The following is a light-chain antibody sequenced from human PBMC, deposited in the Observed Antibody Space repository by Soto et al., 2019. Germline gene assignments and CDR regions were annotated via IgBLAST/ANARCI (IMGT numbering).Light chain of an antibody. V-gene: IGKV3-11*01. Sequence: EVVMTQSPATLSVSPGERATLSCSASQTVRNNYLAWYQQKPGQAPRLLIYDASNRATGIPARFSGSGSETDFTLTISSLEPEDSAVYYCQQRSNWPSLTFGGGTKVDIK. CDR1: QTVRNNY. CDR2: DAS. J-gene: IGKJ4*01. CDR3: QQRSNWPSLT.